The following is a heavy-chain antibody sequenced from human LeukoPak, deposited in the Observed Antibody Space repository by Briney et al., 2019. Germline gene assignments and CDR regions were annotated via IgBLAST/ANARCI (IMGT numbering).Heavy chain of an antibody. CDR2: IYYSGST. CDR3: AKSQLPSWGAFDI. V-gene: IGHV4-30-4*08. Sequence: PSQTLSLTCTVSGGSISSGDYYWSWIRQPPGKGLEWIGYIYYSGSTYYNPSLKSRVTISVDTSKNQCSLKLSSVTAADTAVYYCAKSQLPSWGAFDIWGQGTMVTVSS. J-gene: IGHJ3*02. D-gene: IGHD2-2*01. CDR1: GGSISSGDYY.